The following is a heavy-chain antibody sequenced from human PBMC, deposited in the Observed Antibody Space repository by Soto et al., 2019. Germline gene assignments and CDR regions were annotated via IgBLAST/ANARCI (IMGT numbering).Heavy chain of an antibody. V-gene: IGHV1-18*01. CDR3: AISTTPWYFAY. Sequence: GASVKVSCKASGYSFTSNGISWVRQAPGQGLEWMGWISVDKGNTNYAQKLQGRVTMTRDTSTSTVYMELRSLRSDDTAVYYCAISTTPWYFAYSAQGTPVPVSS. CDR1: GYSFTSNG. CDR2: ISVDKGNT. J-gene: IGHJ4*02. D-gene: IGHD2-15*01.